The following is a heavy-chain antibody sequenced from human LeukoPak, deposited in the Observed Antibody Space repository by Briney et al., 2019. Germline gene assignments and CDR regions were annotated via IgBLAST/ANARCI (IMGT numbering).Heavy chain of an antibody. CDR3: ARGYGGILPYDYYYYMDV. D-gene: IGHD4-23*01. CDR2: IYHSGST. CDR1: GYSISSGYY. J-gene: IGHJ6*03. V-gene: IGHV4-38-2*02. Sequence: SETLSLTCTVSGYSISSGYYWGWIRQPPGKGLEWIGSIYHSGSTYYNPSLKSRVTISVDTSKNQFSLKLSSVTAADTAVYYCARGYGGILPYDYYYYMDVWGKGTTVTISS.